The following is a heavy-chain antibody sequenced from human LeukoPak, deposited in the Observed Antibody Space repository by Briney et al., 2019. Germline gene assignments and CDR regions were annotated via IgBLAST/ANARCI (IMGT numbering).Heavy chain of an antibody. V-gene: IGHV3-33*01. J-gene: IGHJ4*02. CDR2: IWYDGSNK. Sequence: PGRSLRLSCAASGFTFSSYGMHWVRQAPGKGLEWVAVIWYDGSNKYYADSVKGRFTISRDNSKNTLYLQMNSLRDEDTAVYYCDPHDSSSHFWGQGTLVTVSS. D-gene: IGHD6-6*01. CDR3: DPHDSSSHF. CDR1: GFTFSSYG.